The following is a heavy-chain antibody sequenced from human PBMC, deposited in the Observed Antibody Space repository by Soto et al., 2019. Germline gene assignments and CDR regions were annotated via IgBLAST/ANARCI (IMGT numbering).Heavy chain of an antibody. D-gene: IGHD4-17*01. V-gene: IGHV4-39*01. CDR3: ARPYGYGMTTVATGAFDI. CDR1: GGSISSSSYY. CDR2: IYYSGST. J-gene: IGHJ3*02. Sequence: SETLFLTCTVSGGSISSSSYYWGWIRQPPGKGLEWIGSIYYSGSTYYNPSLKSRVTISVDTSKNQFSLKLSSVTAADTAVYYCARPYGYGMTTVATGAFDIWGQGTMVTVSS.